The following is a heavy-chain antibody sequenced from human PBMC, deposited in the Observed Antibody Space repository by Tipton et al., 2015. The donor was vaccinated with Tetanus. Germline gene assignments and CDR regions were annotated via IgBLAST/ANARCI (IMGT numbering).Heavy chain of an antibody. CDR3: ARARVVAGSGGFRP. V-gene: IGHV3-74*01. J-gene: IGHJ5*02. Sequence: SLRLSCAASGFTFSSYWMHWVRQVPGKGLMWVSRISGDGSSPSYVSSVKGRFTISRNSAKNTVYLQMSGLRVEDTAVYYCARARVVAGSGGFRPWGQGTLVTVSS. CDR1: GFTFSSYW. D-gene: IGHD6-19*01. CDR2: ISGDGSSP.